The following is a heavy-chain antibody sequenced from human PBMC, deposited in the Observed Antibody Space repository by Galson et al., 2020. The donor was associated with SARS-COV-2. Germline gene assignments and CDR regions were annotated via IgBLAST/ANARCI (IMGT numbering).Heavy chain of an antibody. D-gene: IGHD6-6*01. V-gene: IGHV4-30-4*01. J-gene: IGHJ4*02. CDR3: AARGGVSIDY. CDR1: GGSISSGDYY. CDR2: IYYSGST. Sequence: ETSETLSLTCTVSGGSISSGDYYWSWIRQPPGKGLEWIGYIYYSGSTYYNPSLKSRVTISVDTSKNQFSLKLSSVTAADTAVYYCAARGGVSIDYWGQGTLVTVSS.